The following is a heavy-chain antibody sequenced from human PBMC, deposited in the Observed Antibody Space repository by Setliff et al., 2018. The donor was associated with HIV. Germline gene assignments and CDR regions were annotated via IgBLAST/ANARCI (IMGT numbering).Heavy chain of an antibody. CDR3: ARTYGSGSYYQGRYFDY. Sequence: SETLSLTCAVSGGSISSSNWWSWVRQPPGKGLEWIGEIFHSGSTNYNPSLKSRVTISVGKSKNQFSLKLSSVTAADTAVYYCARTYGSGSYYQGRYFDYWGQGTLVTVSS. V-gene: IGHV4-4*02. CDR2: IFHSGST. J-gene: IGHJ4*02. D-gene: IGHD3-10*01. CDR1: GGSISSSNW.